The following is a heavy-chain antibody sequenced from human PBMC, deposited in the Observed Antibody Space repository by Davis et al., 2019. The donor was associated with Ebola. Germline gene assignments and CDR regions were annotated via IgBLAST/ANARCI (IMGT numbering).Heavy chain of an antibody. CDR3: ARYDPGVFDI. Sequence: PGGSLRLSCDVSGGSFATFYWSWVRQPPRKGPEWIGYISDSGNTFYNPSLKSRVTISMDTSKNQFFLKVTSVTAAATAVYYCARYDPGVFDIWGQGAMVTVSS. CDR2: ISDSGNT. J-gene: IGHJ3*02. D-gene: IGHD1-1*01. V-gene: IGHV4-59*01. CDR1: GGSFATFY.